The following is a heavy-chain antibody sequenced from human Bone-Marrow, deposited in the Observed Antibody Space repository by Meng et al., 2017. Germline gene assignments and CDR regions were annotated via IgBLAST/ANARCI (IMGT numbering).Heavy chain of an antibody. V-gene: IGHV3-7*01. CDR1: GFTFNSYT. J-gene: IGHJ6*02. Sequence: GGSLRLSCIDSGFTFNSYTMTWVRQAPGKGLEWVADMKGDGSKIAYVDSVKGRFTISRDNAKQSVYLQMNSLRVEDTAVYYCARDHPNSGNGMDVWGQGTTVTVSS. D-gene: IGHD3-10*01. CDR2: MKGDGSKI. CDR3: ARDHPNSGNGMDV.